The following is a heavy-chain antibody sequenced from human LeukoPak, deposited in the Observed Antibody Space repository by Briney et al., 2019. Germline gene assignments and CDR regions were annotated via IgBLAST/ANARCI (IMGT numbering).Heavy chain of an antibody. J-gene: IGHJ4*02. CDR2: ISSGAGTNI. Sequence: PGGSLRLSCAASGFTFSSYWMHWVRQAPGKGPVWISHISSGAGTNIGYAGSVKGRFTISRDNAKNTLYLQMNSLGVEDTAVYYCTRTTGQRCFDCWGQGTQVTVSS. V-gene: IGHV3-74*01. CDR1: GFTFSSYW. CDR3: TRTTGQRCFDC. D-gene: IGHD4-11*01.